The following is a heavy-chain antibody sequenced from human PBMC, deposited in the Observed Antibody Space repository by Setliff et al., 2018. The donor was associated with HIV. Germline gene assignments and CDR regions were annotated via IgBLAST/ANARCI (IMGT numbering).Heavy chain of an antibody. Sequence: SETLSLTCAVSGYSISSGYYWGWIRQPPGKGLGWIGSIYHSGSTYYNPSLKSRVTISVDTSKNQFSLRLSSVTAADTAVYYCARRYSSSWFYYYYGMDVWGQGTTVTVSS. J-gene: IGHJ6*02. CDR3: ARRYSSSWFYYYYGMDV. CDR2: IYHSGST. D-gene: IGHD6-13*01. V-gene: IGHV4-38-2*01. CDR1: GYSISSGYY.